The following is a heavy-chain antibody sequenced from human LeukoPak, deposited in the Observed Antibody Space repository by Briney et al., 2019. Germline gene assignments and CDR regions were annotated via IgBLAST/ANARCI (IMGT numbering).Heavy chain of an antibody. V-gene: IGHV4-59*01. D-gene: IGHD3-22*01. CDR1: GGAISNYY. Sequence: SETLSLTCTVSGGAISNYYWSWIRQPPGKGLEWIGYIYYSGSTNYNPSLKSRVTISVDTSKNQFSPKLSSVTAADTAVYYCARFNPYDSSGYYRYWGQGTLVTVSS. CDR2: IYYSGST. J-gene: IGHJ4*02. CDR3: ARFNPYDSSGYYRY.